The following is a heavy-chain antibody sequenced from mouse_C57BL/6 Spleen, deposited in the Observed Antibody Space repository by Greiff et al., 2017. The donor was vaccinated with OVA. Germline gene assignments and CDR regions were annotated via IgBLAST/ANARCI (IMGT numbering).Heavy chain of an antibody. D-gene: IGHD2-4*01. CDR1: GFTFSSYG. CDR2: ISSGGSYT. V-gene: IGHV5-6*01. CDR3: ARHYDYDGGYYAMDY. Sequence: EVQLVESGGDLVKPGGSLKLSCAASGFTFSSYGMSWVRQTPDKRLEWVATISSGGSYTYYPDSVKGRFTISRDNAKNTLYLQMSSLKSEDTAMYYCARHYDYDGGYYAMDYWGQGTSVTVSS. J-gene: IGHJ4*01.